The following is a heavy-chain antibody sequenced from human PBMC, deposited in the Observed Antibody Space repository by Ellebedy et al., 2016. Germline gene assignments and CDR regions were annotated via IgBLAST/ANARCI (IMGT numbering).Heavy chain of an antibody. D-gene: IGHD6-19*01. CDR1: GYTFTSYG. CDR3: ATGPHSSGWYVPDY. J-gene: IGHJ4*02. CDR2: FDPEDGET. Sequence: ASVKVSXXASGYTFTSYGISWVRQAPGKGLEWMGGFDPEDGETIYAQKFQGRVTMTEDTSTDTAYMELSSLRSEDTAVYYCATGPHSSGWYVPDYWGQGTLVTVSS. V-gene: IGHV1-24*01.